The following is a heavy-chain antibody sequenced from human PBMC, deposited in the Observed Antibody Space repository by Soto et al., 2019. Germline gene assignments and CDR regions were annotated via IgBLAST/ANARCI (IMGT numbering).Heavy chain of an antibody. CDR1: GFTFSSYS. CDR3: AREDTIFGVVIIYYFDY. Sequence: PGGSLRLSCAASGFTFSSYSMNWVRQAPGKGLEWVSSISSSSSYIYYADSVKGRFTISRDNAKNSLYLQMNSLRAEDTAVYYCAREDTIFGVVIIYYFDYWGQGTLVTVSS. V-gene: IGHV3-21*01. CDR2: ISSSSSYI. J-gene: IGHJ4*02. D-gene: IGHD3-3*01.